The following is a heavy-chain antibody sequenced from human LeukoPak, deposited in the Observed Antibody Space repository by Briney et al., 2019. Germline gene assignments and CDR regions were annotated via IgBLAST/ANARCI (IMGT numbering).Heavy chain of an antibody. D-gene: IGHD4-17*01. V-gene: IGHV1-18*01. Sequence: EASVKVSCKAYGYTFTSYGISWVRQAPGQGLEWMGWISAYNGNTNYAQKLQGRDTMTTDTSTSTAYMELRSLRSEDTAVYYCAREGGYGDYREQDYWGQGTLVTVSS. CDR2: ISAYNGNT. J-gene: IGHJ4*02. CDR1: GYTFTSYG. CDR3: AREGGYGDYREQDY.